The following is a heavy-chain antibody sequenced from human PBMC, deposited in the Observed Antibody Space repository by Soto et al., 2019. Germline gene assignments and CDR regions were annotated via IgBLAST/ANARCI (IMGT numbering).Heavy chain of an antibody. D-gene: IGHD3-10*01. Sequence: PSETLSPTCAVYGGSFSGYYWSWIRQPPGKGLEWIGEINHSGSTNYNPSLKSRVTISVDTSKNQFSLKLSSVTAADTAVYYCARDYGSGSYFDYWGQGTLVTVSS. V-gene: IGHV4-34*01. CDR3: ARDYGSGSYFDY. CDR2: INHSGST. CDR1: GGSFSGYY. J-gene: IGHJ4*02.